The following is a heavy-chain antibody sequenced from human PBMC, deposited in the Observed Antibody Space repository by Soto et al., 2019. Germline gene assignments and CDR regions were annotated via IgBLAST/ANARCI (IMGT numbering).Heavy chain of an antibody. D-gene: IGHD1-7*01. V-gene: IGHV1-3*01. Sequence: GDSVQLSCKASGYTFTSYAMHWVRQAPGQRHEWMGWINAGNGNTKYSHKFQGRVTITRDTSASTAYMELSSLRSEDTAVYYCSRLRDWNYGPGDFDDWGQGTLVTVSS. CDR2: INAGNGNT. CDR3: SRLRDWNYGPGDFDD. CDR1: GYTFTSYA. J-gene: IGHJ5*02.